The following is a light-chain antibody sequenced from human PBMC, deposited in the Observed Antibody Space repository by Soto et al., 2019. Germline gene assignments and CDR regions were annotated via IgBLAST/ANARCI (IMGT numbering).Light chain of an antibody. CDR1: PSVSSY. V-gene: IGKV3-11*01. CDR2: DAS. J-gene: IGKJ3*01. CDR3: QQRSNWPPFT. Sequence: EIVLTQSPATLSLSPGERATLSCRASPSVSSYLAWYQQKPGQAPRLLIYDASNRATGIPARFSGSGSGTDFTLTISSLEPEDFAVYYCQQRSNWPPFTFGPEIKVDIK.